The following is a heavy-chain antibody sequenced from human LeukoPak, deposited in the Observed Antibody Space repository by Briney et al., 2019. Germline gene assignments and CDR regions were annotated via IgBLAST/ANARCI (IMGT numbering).Heavy chain of an antibody. D-gene: IGHD2-2*01. CDR3: ATDRPSSAKVGPRGYYYSYMDV. CDR1: GYSLTELP. V-gene: IGHV1-24*01. J-gene: IGHJ6*03. CDR2: FDPEDGET. Sequence: ASVKVSCKVSGYSLTELPMHWVRQAPGKGLEWMGGFDPEDGETIYAQTLQGRVTMTEDTSTDTAYMELSSLRSEDTAVYYCATDRPSSAKVGPRGYYYSYMDVWGKGTPVTVSS.